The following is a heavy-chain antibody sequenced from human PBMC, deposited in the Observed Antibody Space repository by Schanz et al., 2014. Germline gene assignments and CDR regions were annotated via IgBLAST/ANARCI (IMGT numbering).Heavy chain of an antibody. V-gene: IGHV3-23*01. D-gene: IGHD3-9*01. CDR1: GFTFSSYA. J-gene: IGHJ4*02. Sequence: EVQLLESGGGLVQPGGSLRLSCAASGFTFSSYAMSWVRQAPGKGLEWVSALSGSGGSTYYADSVKGRFTISRDNSKNTLYLQMNNLRAEDTAVYDCAKQIHYDILTVTRNWGQGALVTVSS. CDR3: AKQIHYDILTVTRN. CDR2: LSGSGGST.